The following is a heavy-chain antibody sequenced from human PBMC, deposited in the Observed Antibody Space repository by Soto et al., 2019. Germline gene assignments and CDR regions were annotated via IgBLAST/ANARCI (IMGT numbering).Heavy chain of an antibody. CDR3: AFPYGDSLFGNY. V-gene: IGHV5-51*01. J-gene: IGHJ4*02. CDR1: GYILSSYW. Sequence: PGESLKISCKGSGYILSSYWIAWVRQMPGKGLEWMGIIFPADSDTKYRPSFQGQVTISADKSISTAYLQWSSLKASDTAMYYCAFPYGDSLFGNYWGQGTLVTVSS. CDR2: IFPADSDT. D-gene: IGHD4-17*01.